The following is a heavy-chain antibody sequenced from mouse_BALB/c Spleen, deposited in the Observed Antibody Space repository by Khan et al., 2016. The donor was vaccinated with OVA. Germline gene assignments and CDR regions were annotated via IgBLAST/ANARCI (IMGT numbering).Heavy chain of an antibody. V-gene: IGHV2-3*01. D-gene: IGHD2-4*01. J-gene: IGHJ4*01. CDR1: GFSLTNYG. Sequence: QVQLKESGPGLVAPSQSLSISCTVSGFSLTNYGVNWVRQPPGKGLEWLGVIWGDGSTNYHSALRSRLTISKDNSKSQVFLKLNSLQTDDTATYYCASFMITERCYAIDYWGRGTSVTVSS. CDR3: ASFMITERCYAIDY. CDR2: IWGDGST.